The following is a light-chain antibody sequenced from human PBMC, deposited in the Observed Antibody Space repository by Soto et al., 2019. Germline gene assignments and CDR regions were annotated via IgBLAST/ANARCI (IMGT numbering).Light chain of an antibody. J-gene: IGKJ4*01. CDR1: QSVSRY. Sequence: EILLTQSPSTLSLSPGERATLSCRASQSVSRYLAWYQQKPGQAPRLLIYDASNRATGIPARFSGSGSGTDFTLTISSLEPEDFALYYCQQRSNWPLTFGGGTKVDIK. CDR2: DAS. V-gene: IGKV3-11*01. CDR3: QQRSNWPLT.